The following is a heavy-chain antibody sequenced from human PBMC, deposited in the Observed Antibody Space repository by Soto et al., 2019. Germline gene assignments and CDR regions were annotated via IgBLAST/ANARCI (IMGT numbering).Heavy chain of an antibody. CDR2: SIPIQGTA. V-gene: IGHV1-69*08. J-gene: IGHJ6*03. CDR1: GGRFTSYI. D-gene: IGHD2-21*01. Sequence: QVQLVQSGAEVKKPGSSVKVSCEASGGRFTSYIFTWVRQAPGQGLEWMGRSIPIQGTADYALKFQDRVTMTADKSTNTVHMEMRCLRPDDTAVYYCAKSLVFVDHGYMDVWGKGTTVTVSS. CDR3: AKSLVFVDHGYMDV.